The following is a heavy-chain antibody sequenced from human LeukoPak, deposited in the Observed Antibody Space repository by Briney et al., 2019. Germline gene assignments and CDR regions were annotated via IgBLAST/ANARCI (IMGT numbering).Heavy chain of an antibody. Sequence: ASVKVSCKASGYIFTDYYMHWVRQAPGQGLEWMGIINPSGGSTSYAQKFQGRVTMTRDMSTSTVYMELSSLRSEDTAVYYCARNSYYYDSSGYYFDYWGQGTLVTVSS. CDR1: GYIFTDYY. V-gene: IGHV1-46*01. CDR3: ARNSYYYDSSGYYFDY. CDR2: INPSGGST. J-gene: IGHJ4*02. D-gene: IGHD3-22*01.